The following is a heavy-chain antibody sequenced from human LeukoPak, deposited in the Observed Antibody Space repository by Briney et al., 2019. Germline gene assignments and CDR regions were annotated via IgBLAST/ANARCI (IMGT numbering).Heavy chain of an antibody. Sequence: ASVKVSCKASGYTFTSYDTNWVRQATGQGLEWMGWMNPNSGNTGYAQKFQGRVTMTRNTSISTAYMELSSLRSEDTAVYYCARGLNSGWYMNYYYGMDVWGQGTTVTVSS. V-gene: IGHV1-8*01. D-gene: IGHD6-19*01. CDR3: ARGLNSGWYMNYYYGMDV. J-gene: IGHJ6*02. CDR2: MNPNSGNT. CDR1: GYTFTSYD.